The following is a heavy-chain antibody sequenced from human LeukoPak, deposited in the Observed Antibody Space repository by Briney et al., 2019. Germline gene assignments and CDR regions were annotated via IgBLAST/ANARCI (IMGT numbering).Heavy chain of an antibody. V-gene: IGHV1-2*02. CDR1: GYTFTGCY. J-gene: IGHJ6*02. CDR3: ARFRNDDGMDV. CDR2: INPNSGGT. Sequence: ASVKVSCKASGYTFTGCYMHWVRHAPGQGLEWMGWINPNSGGTNYAQKFQGRVTVTRDTSISTAYMELSSLRSDDTAVYYCARFRNDDGMDVWGQGTTVTVSS. D-gene: IGHD1-1*01.